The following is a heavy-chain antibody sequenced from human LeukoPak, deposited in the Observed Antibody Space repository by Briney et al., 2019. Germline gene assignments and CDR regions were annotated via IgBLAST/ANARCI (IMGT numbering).Heavy chain of an antibody. CDR1: GFTFSSYG. D-gene: IGHD3-10*01. CDR2: IWYDGSNK. J-gene: IGHJ4*02. Sequence: PGRSLRLSCAASGFTFSSYGMHWVRQAPGKGLVWVAVIWYDGSNKYYADSVKGRFTISRDNSKNTLYLQMNSLRAEDTAVYYCAKTYYYGSGSLDYWGQGTLVTVSS. CDR3: AKTYYYGSGSLDY. V-gene: IGHV3-33*06.